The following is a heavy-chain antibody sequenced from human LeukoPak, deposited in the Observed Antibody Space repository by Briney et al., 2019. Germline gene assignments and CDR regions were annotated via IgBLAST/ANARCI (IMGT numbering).Heavy chain of an antibody. CDR3: AKATKSIVVDNYFDY. CDR1: GFTFSNYA. CDR2: ISANGGGT. Sequence: GGPLRLSCAASGFTFSNYAMSWVRQAPGKGLEWVSSISANGGGTYYADSVKGRFTVSRDNSQNTLNLQMNSLRAEDTAVYYCAKATKSIVVDNYFDYWGQGALVTVSS. V-gene: IGHV3-23*01. J-gene: IGHJ4*02. D-gene: IGHD3-22*01.